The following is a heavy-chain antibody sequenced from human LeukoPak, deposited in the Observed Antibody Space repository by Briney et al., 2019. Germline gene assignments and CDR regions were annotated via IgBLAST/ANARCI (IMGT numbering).Heavy chain of an antibody. D-gene: IGHD3-3*01. V-gene: IGHV3-7*01. CDR1: GFTFSSYA. CDR3: ARDTVFGVIIGPRMDV. Sequence: GGSLRLSCAASGFTFSSYAMSWVRQAPGKGLEWVAIIKPDGSDKYYVDSVEGRFTISRDNAKNSLYLQMNSLRAEDTAIYYCARDTVFGVIIGPRMDVWGQGTTVTVSS. J-gene: IGHJ6*02. CDR2: IKPDGSDK.